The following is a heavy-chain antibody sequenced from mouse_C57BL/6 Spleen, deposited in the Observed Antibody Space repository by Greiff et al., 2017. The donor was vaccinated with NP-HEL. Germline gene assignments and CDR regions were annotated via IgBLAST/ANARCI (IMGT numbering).Heavy chain of an antibody. CDR3: ARAGGDYGSRGYFDY. V-gene: IGHV5-16*01. J-gene: IGHJ2*01. Sequence: EVKVEESEGGLVQPGSSMKLSCTASGFTFSDYYMAWVRQVPEKGLEWVANINYDGSSTYYLDSLKSRFIISRDNAKNMLYLQMSSLKSEDTATYYCARAGGDYGSRGYFDYWGQGTTLTVSS. CDR2: INYDGSST. D-gene: IGHD1-1*01. CDR1: GFTFSDYY.